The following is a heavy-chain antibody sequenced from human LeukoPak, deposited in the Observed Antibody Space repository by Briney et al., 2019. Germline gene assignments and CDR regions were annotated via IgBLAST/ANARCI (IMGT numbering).Heavy chain of an antibody. V-gene: IGHV3-48*01. D-gene: IGHD3-10*01. J-gene: IGHJ4*02. CDR1: GFTFSPYS. CDR3: AREGESYPHLDY. CDR2: ISGRTSTI. Sequence: GGSLRLSCVVSGFTFSPYSMNWVRQAPGKGLGWVAYISGRTSTIYYADSVYGRFIISRDNVKNSLYLQMNSLRAKDTAVYYCAREGESYPHLDYWGQGTLVTVSS.